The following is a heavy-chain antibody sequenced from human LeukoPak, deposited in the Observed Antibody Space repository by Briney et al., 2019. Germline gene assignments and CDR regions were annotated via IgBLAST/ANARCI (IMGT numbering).Heavy chain of an antibody. V-gene: IGHV4-59*01. CDR1: GGSISSYY. CDR3: ARGDIAVAGTYYFDY. J-gene: IGHJ4*02. CDR2: IYYSGST. Sequence: SETLSLTCTVSGGSISSYYWSWIRQPPGKGLEWIDYIYYSGSTNYNPSLKSRVTISVDTSKNQFSLKLRSVTAADTAVYYCARGDIAVAGTYYFDYWGQGTLVTLSS. D-gene: IGHD6-19*01.